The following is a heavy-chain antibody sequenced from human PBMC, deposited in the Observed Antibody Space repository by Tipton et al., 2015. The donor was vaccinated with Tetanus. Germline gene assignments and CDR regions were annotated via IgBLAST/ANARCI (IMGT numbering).Heavy chain of an antibody. J-gene: IGHJ4*02. CDR3: ARANNEFPKKGPFDY. CDR2: ITDTGRT. CDR1: GVSVTTYH. D-gene: IGHD1-1*01. Sequence: TLSLTCNVSGVSVTTYHWSWIRQPPGKGLEWIGYITDTGRTNYSPSLRNRLTISIDTSKTHFSLRLDSVTAADTAVYYCARANNEFPKKGPFDYWGQGALVIVSS. V-gene: IGHV4-59*02.